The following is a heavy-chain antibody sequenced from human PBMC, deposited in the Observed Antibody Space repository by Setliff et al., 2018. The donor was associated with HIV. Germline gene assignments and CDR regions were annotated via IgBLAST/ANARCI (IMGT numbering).Heavy chain of an antibody. D-gene: IGHD2-8*01. CDR1: GGSFSDYF. Sequence: LSLTCAVYGGSFSDYFWSWIRQPPGKRLEWIGEINHTGSTKYNPSLKSRVSISVDTSKNQFSLRLTSVTGADTAVYYCARSYNGVPWTWGQGMLVTVSS. V-gene: IGHV4-34*01. CDR3: ARSYNGVPWT. J-gene: IGHJ5*02. CDR2: INHTGST.